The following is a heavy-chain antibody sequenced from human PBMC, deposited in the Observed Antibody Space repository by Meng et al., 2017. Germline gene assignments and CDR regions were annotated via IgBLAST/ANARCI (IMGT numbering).Heavy chain of an antibody. CDR1: GYTFTGYY. CDR3: ARMNYGSGSRRLDY. CDR2: INPNSGGT. Sequence: GRLVQAGGEGKKPGASVRVSCKASGYTFTGYYMHWGRQAPGQGLEWMGRINPNSGGTNYAQKFQGRVTMTRDTSISTAYMELSRLRSDDTAVYYCARMNYGSGSRRLDYWGQGTLVTVSS. D-gene: IGHD3-10*01. J-gene: IGHJ4*02. V-gene: IGHV1-2*06.